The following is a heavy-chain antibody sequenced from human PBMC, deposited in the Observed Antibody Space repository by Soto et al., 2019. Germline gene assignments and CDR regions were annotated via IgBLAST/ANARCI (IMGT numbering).Heavy chain of an antibody. CDR1: GFTFSSYS. Sequence: PGGSLRLSCAASGFTFSSYSMNWVRQAPGKGLEWVSYISSSSSTIYYADSVKGRFTISRDNAKNSLYLQMNSLRDEDTAVYYCAGGECYYGGGRERTYDLVDPWGQGTLVTVSS. V-gene: IGHV3-48*02. D-gene: IGHD3-16*01. CDR3: AGGECYYGGGRERTYDLVDP. J-gene: IGHJ5*02. CDR2: ISSSSSTI.